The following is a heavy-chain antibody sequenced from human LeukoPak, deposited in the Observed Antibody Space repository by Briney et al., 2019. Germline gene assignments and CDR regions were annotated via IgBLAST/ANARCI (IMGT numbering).Heavy chain of an antibody. V-gene: IGHV3-7*01. D-gene: IGHD3-3*01. CDR1: GFTFSSYW. CDR2: IKQDGSEK. CDR3: ARDLRYYDFDWFDP. J-gene: IGHJ5*02. Sequence: GGSLRLSCAASGFTFSSYWMSWVRQAPGKGLEWVANIKQDGSEKYYVDSVKGRFTISRDNAKNSLYLQMNSLRAEDTAVYYCARDLRYYDFDWFDPWGQGTLVIVSS.